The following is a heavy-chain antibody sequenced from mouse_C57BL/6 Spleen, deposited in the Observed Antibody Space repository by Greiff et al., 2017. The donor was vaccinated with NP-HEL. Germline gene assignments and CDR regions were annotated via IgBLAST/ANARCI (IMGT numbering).Heavy chain of an antibody. CDR3: TRNVGSYYFDY. Sequence: VQLQQSGPGLVQPSPCLSISCTASGFSLTSYGVHWVRQSPGQGLEWLGVIWSGGSTDYNEDFISRLSISKDNSKSQVFIKMNSLQADDTAIYYCTRNVGSYYFDYWGQGTTLTVSS. V-gene: IGHV2-2*01. CDR1: GFSLTSYG. CDR2: IWSGGST. J-gene: IGHJ2*01.